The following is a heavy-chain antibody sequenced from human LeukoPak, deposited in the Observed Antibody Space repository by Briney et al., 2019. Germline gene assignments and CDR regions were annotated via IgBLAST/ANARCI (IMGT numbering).Heavy chain of an antibody. J-gene: IGHJ4*02. CDR1: GFTFSTYS. Sequence: PGGSLRLSCSSSGFTFSTYSMNWVRQAPGKGLEWVASISERSSFIHYADSVKGRFTISRDNAKSSLFLQINSLRAEDTAVYFCATQEEGYNPYFDHWGQGTLVAVSS. CDR2: ISERSSFI. D-gene: IGHD5-24*01. CDR3: ATQEEGYNPYFDH. V-gene: IGHV3-21*01.